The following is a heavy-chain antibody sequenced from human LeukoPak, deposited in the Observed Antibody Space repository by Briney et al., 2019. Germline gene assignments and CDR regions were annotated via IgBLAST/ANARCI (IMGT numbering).Heavy chain of an antibody. D-gene: IGHD3-22*01. CDR1: GFTFSSYE. Sequence: GGSLRLSCAASGFTFSSYEMNWVRQAPGKGLEWVANISSSGSTIYYADSVKGRFTISRDNAKNSLYLQMNSLRAEDTAVYYCARGGSGYYDSSGYYRNWGQGTLVTVSS. J-gene: IGHJ4*02. CDR3: ARGGSGYYDSSGYYRN. V-gene: IGHV3-48*03. CDR2: ISSSGSTI.